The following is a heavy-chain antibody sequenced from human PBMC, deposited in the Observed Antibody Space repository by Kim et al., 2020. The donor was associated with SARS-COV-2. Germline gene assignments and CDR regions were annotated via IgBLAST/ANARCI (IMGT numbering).Heavy chain of an antibody. Sequence: GGSLRLSCAASGFTFSSYDMHWVRQATGKGLEWVSAIGTAGDTYYPGSVKGRFTISRENAKNSLYLQMNSLRAGDTAVYYCARGGGSYYDWYFDLWGRGTLVTVSS. D-gene: IGHD1-26*01. CDR1: GFTFSSYD. CDR2: IGTAGDT. CDR3: ARGGGSYYDWYFDL. J-gene: IGHJ2*01. V-gene: IGHV3-13*01.